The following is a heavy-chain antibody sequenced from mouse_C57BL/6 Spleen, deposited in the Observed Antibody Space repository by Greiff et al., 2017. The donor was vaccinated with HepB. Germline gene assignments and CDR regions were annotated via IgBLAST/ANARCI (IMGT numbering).Heavy chain of an antibody. CDR1: GFNIKNTY. CDR2: IDPANGNT. Sequence: EVQLVESVAELVRPGASVKLSCTASGFNIKNTYMHWVKQRPEQGLEWIGRIDPANGNTKYAPKFQGKATITADTSSNTAYLQLSSLTSEDTAIYYCARTTTGPFYAMDYWGQGTSVTVSS. V-gene: IGHV14-3*01. D-gene: IGHD1-1*01. J-gene: IGHJ4*01. CDR3: ARTTTGPFYAMDY.